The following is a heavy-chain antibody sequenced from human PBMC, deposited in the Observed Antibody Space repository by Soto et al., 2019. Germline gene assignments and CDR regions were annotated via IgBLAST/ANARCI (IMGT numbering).Heavy chain of an antibody. CDR3: ATLWFGEGNY. Sequence: QLQLQESGPGLVKPSETLSLNCTVSGGSISSRSYYWGWIRQPPGKGLEWIGSIYYSGSTYYNPSLKSRVTISVDTSKNQFSLKLSSVTAADTAVYYCATLWFGEGNYWGQGTLVTVSS. CDR1: GGSISSRSYY. J-gene: IGHJ4*02. V-gene: IGHV4-39*01. CDR2: IYYSGST. D-gene: IGHD3-10*01.